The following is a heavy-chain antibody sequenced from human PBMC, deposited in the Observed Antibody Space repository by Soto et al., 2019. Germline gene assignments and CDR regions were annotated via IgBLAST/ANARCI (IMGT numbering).Heavy chain of an antibody. CDR3: ARTLTYEAPMTNLNYYYYMDV. V-gene: IGHV4-59*08. J-gene: IGHJ6*03. CDR2: IYYSGST. Sequence: SETLSLTCTVSGGSISSYYWSWIRQPPGKGLEWIGYIYYSGSTNYNPSLKSRVTISVDTSKNQFSLKLSSVTAADTAVYYCARTLTYEAPMTNLNYYYYMDVWGKGTTVTVSS. D-gene: IGHD2-8*01. CDR1: GGSISSYY.